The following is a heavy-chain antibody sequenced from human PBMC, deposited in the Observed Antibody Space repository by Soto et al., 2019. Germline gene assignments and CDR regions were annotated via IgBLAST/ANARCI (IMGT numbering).Heavy chain of an antibody. D-gene: IGHD2-2*01. CDR1: GGTFSSYA. CDR3: ARGLGYCSSTSCQFYYYYGMDV. Sequence: QVQLVQSGAEVKKPGSSVKVSCKASGGTFSSYAISWVRQAPGQGLEWMGGFIPIFGTANYAQKFQGRVTITADESTSTAYMELSSLRSEDTAVYYCARGLGYCSSTSCQFYYYYGMDVWGQGTTVTVSS. CDR2: FIPIFGTA. V-gene: IGHV1-69*01. J-gene: IGHJ6*02.